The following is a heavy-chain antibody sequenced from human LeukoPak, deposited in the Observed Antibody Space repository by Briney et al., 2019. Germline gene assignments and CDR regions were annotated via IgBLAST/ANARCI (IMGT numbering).Heavy chain of an antibody. CDR1: GYSISSGYY. CDR2: IYHSGST. CDR3: ARRHDYDLYFDY. J-gene: IGHJ4*02. D-gene: IGHD4-17*01. V-gene: IGHV4-38-2*02. Sequence: PSETLSLTCTVSGYSISSGYYWGWIRQPPGKGLEWIGSIYHSGSTYYNPSLKSRVTISVDTSKNQFSLKLSSVTAADTAVYYCARRHDYDLYFDYWGQGTLVTVSS.